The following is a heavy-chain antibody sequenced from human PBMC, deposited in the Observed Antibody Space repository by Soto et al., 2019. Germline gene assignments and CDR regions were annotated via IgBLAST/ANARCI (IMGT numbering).Heavy chain of an antibody. J-gene: IGHJ4*02. CDR2: ISSDGNNK. CDR3: ATWTVPLSWSWLQSAAGKFDY. CDR1: EFSFNNYA. Sequence: QVHLVESGGGVVQPGRSLRVSCTASEFSFNNYAVHWVRHAPGEGLEWVALISSDGNNKYYPDSVKGRFTISRDHSNNTVYLQMHSLRLDDTAVYYCATWTVPLSWSWLQSAAGKFDYWGQGTLVTVSS. D-gene: IGHD3-10*01. V-gene: IGHV3-30-3*01.